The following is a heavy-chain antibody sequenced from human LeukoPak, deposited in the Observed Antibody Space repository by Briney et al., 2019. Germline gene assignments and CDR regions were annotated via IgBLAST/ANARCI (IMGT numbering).Heavy chain of an antibody. J-gene: IGHJ6*03. CDR2: ISGSGGST. Sequence: PGGSLRLSCAASGFTFSSYAMSWVHQAPGKGLEWVSAISGSGGSTYYADSVKGRFTISRDNSKNTLYLQMNSLRAEDTAVYYCARDAGYYDFWSGSIYYYYYYMDVWGKGTTVTVSS. CDR3: ARDAGYYDFWSGSIYYYYYYMDV. D-gene: IGHD3-3*01. CDR1: GFTFSSYA. V-gene: IGHV3-23*01.